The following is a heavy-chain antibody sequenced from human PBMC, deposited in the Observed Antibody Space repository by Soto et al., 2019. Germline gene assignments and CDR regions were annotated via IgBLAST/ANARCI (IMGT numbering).Heavy chain of an antibody. CDR2: IIPIFGTA. Sequence: ASVKVSCKASGGTFSSYAISWVLQAPGEGLEWMGGIIPIFGTANYAQKCQGRVTITADESTSTAYMELSSLRSGDTAVYYCARVVTGRAFDIWGQGTMVTVSS. CDR1: GGTFSSYA. CDR3: ARVVTGRAFDI. J-gene: IGHJ3*02. V-gene: IGHV1-69*13. D-gene: IGHD1-1*01.